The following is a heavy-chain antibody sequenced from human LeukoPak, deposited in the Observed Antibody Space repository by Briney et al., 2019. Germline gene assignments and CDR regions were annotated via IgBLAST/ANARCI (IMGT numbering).Heavy chain of an antibody. CDR1: GGSISSYY. CDR2: IYYSGST. V-gene: IGHV4-59*01. D-gene: IGHD6-19*01. Sequence: SETLSLTCTVSGGSISSYYWGWIRQPPGKGLEWIGYIYYSGSTNYNPSLKSRVTISVDTSRNQFSLKLSSVTAADTAVYYCARAGVAVAGLDYWGQGTLVTVSS. J-gene: IGHJ4*02. CDR3: ARAGVAVAGLDY.